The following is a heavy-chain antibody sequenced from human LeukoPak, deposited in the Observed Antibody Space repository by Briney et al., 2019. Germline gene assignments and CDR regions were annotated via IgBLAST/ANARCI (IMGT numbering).Heavy chain of an antibody. J-gene: IGHJ4*02. D-gene: IGHD3-10*01. CDR3: ARDVGNYDSGTSYFDY. CDR1: GFTFSSYG. V-gene: IGHV3-33*07. CDR2: IWYDGSKK. Sequence: GGSLRLSCATSGFTFSSYGMYWVRQAPGKGLEWVALIWYDGSKKYYADSVKGRFTISRDKSKNTLYLQMNSLTAADTAVYYCARDVGNYDSGTSYFDYWGQGTLVTVSS.